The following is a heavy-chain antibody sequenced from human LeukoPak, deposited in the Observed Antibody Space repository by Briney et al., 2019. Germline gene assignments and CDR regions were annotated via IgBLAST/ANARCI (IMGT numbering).Heavy chain of an antibody. J-gene: IGHJ4*02. V-gene: IGHV4-59*11. D-gene: IGHD1-26*01. CDR1: GVSISTHY. CDR3: ARMYSGTSYYFDY. Sequence: SPSETLSLTCSVSGVSISTHYWMWIRQPPAKGLEWMGFFSYSGSTKYNPSLKSRVTMSVDTSKNQFSLKLSSVTAADTAVYYCARMYSGTSYYFDYWGQGTLVTVSS. CDR2: FSYSGST.